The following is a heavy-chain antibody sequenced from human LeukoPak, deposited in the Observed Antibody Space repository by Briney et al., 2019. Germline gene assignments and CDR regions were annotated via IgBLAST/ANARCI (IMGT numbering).Heavy chain of an antibody. CDR2: INSDGSEG. CDR3: ARSSYSSSSSV. J-gene: IGHJ3*01. Sequence: GGSLRLSCAVSGFTFSGFWMSWSRQAPGKGLEWVTSINSDGSEGYYADVVKGRFTISRDNAKNPPYLQINSLRAEDTAVYYCARSSYSSSSSVWGQGTMVTVSS. V-gene: IGHV3-7*03. CDR1: GFTFSGFW. D-gene: IGHD6-6*01.